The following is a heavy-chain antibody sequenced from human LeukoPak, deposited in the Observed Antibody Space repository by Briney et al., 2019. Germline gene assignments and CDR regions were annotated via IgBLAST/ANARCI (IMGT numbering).Heavy chain of an antibody. Sequence: ASVKVSCKASGYTFTGYYMHWVRQAPGQGLEWMGWINPNNGGTIYAQRFQGRVTMTRDTSISTAYMELSRLRSDDTAVYYCARDWGRIAAAGTGTNWFDPWGQGTLVTVSS. J-gene: IGHJ5*02. CDR2: INPNNGGT. CDR1: GYTFTGYY. CDR3: ARDWGRIAAAGTGTNWFDP. V-gene: IGHV1-2*02. D-gene: IGHD6-13*01.